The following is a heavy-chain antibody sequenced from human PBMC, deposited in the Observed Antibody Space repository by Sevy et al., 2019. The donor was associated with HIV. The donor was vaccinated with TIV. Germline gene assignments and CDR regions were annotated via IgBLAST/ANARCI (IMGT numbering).Heavy chain of an antibody. CDR2: IKSKTDGGTT. CDR3: TTDQDCSGGSCYSDFDY. Sequence: GGSLRLSCAASGFTFSNAWMNWVRQAPGKGLEWVGRIKSKTDGGTTDYAAPVKGRFTISRDDSKNTLYLQMNSLKTEDTAVYYCTTDQDCSGGSCYSDFDYWGQRTLVTVSS. CDR1: GFTFSNAW. V-gene: IGHV3-15*07. D-gene: IGHD2-15*01. J-gene: IGHJ4*02.